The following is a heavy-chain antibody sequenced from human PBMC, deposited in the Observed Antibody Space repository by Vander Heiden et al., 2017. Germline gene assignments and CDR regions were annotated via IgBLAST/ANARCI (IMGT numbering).Heavy chain of an antibody. Sequence: QVQLVQSGAEVQKPGSSVTVSCKASAVTFSSYAISGVRQAPGQGLEWMGGIIPIFGTANYAQKFQGRVTITADESTSTAYMELSSLRSEDTAVYYCARVPTYYYGSGSYYTGGMDVWGQGTTVTVSS. CDR2: IIPIFGTA. V-gene: IGHV1-69*01. CDR3: ARVPTYYYGSGSYYTGGMDV. J-gene: IGHJ6*02. CDR1: AVTFSSYA. D-gene: IGHD3-10*01.